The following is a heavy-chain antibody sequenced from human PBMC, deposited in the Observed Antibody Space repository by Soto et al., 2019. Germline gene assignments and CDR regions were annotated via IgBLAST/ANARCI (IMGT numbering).Heavy chain of an antibody. D-gene: IGHD7-27*01. J-gene: IGHJ4*02. CDR3: ARGPSGDKVDS. CDR2: IYDGGRT. V-gene: IGHV4-30-4*01. Sequence: QVQLQESGPGLVKPSQTLSLTCTVSGGSISTVDYWWSWIRQSPDMGLEWIGHIYDGGRTYNNPCLESRVTMSVDTSMSQLSLTLSSVSAAHTAVYYCARGPSGDKVDSWGQGTLVTVSS. CDR1: GGSISTVDYW.